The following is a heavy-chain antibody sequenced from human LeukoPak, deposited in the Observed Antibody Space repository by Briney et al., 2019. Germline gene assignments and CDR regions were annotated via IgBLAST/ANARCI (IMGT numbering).Heavy chain of an antibody. V-gene: IGHV4-4*07. D-gene: IGHD6-13*01. CDR1: GGFISSYS. CDR2: IYTSGST. J-gene: IGHJ3*02. Sequence: PSETLSLTCTVSGGFISSYSWSWIRQDAGKGLEWIGRIYTSGSTNYNPSLKSRVTMSVDTSKNQFSLELSSVTAADTAVYYCARDRWAAAGTEGWAFDIWGQGTMVTVSS. CDR3: ARDRWAAAGTEGWAFDI.